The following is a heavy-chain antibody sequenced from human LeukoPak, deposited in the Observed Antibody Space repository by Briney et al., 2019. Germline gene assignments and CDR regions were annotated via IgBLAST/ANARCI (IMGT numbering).Heavy chain of an antibody. CDR3: AHARASGYSYGFDY. V-gene: IGHV3-30*02. CDR1: VFTPINYG. Sequence: PGRCLSLSPAVSVFTPINYGMHSVPRAPSKQRKGGTFIRYDGSNKYYADSVKGRFTISRDNSKNTLYLQMNSLRAEDTAVYYCAHARASGYSYGFDYWGQGTLVTVSS. J-gene: IGHJ4*02. D-gene: IGHD5-18*01. CDR2: IRYDGSNK.